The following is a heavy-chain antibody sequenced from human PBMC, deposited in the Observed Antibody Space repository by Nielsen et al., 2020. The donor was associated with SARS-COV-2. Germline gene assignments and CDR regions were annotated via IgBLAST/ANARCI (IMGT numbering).Heavy chain of an antibody. J-gene: IGHJ6*02. V-gene: IGHV3-48*01. CDR1: GFSFNTYS. Sequence: GESLNTSCVASGFSFNTYSMNWVRQAPGKGLEWVSYIRGGSATIYYADSVKGRFTISRDNVKNSLYLQLGSLSAEDTAVYYCARSPFHRSSWYGMDVWGQGTTVTVSS. CDR3: ARSPFHRSSWYGMDV. D-gene: IGHD6-13*01. CDR2: IRGGSATI.